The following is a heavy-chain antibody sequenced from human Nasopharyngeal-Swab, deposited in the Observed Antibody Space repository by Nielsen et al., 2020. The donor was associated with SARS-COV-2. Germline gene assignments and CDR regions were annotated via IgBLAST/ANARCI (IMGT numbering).Heavy chain of an antibody. D-gene: IGHD3-9*01. CDR3: ARDGDILTGLSLDY. CDR2: IWYDGSSK. V-gene: IGHV3-33*01. J-gene: IGHJ4*02. Sequence: VRQAPGKGLEWVAIIWYDGSSKYYADSVKGRFTISRDNSKNTLYLQMNSLRAEDTAVYYCARDGDILTGLSLDYWGQGTLVTVPS.